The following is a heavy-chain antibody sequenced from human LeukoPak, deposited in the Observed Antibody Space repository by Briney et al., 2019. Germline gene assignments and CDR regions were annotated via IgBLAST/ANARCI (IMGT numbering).Heavy chain of an antibody. CDR3: ARGPYYEILTGDWFDP. CDR2: IYHSGST. D-gene: IGHD3-9*01. V-gene: IGHV4-30-2*01. Sequence: ASETLSLTCAVSGGSISSGGYYWSWIRQPPGKGLEWIGYIYHSGSTYYNPSLKRRVTISVDTSKNQFSLKLRSVTAADTAVYYCARGPYYEILTGDWFDPWGQGTLVTVSS. J-gene: IGHJ5*02. CDR1: GGSISSGGYY.